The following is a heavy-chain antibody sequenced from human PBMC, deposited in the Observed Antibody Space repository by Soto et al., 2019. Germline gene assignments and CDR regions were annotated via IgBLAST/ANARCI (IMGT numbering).Heavy chain of an antibody. D-gene: IGHD6-6*01. J-gene: IGHJ6*03. V-gene: IGHV5-51*01. Sequence: GESLKISCKGSGYSFTSYWIGWVRQMPGKGLEWMGIIYPGDSDTRYSPSFQGQVTISADKSISTAYLQWSSLKASDTAMYYCARHDSSSSGYYYYYMDVWGKGTTVTVSS. CDR3: ARHDSSSSGYYYYYMDV. CDR1: GYSFTSYW. CDR2: IYPGDSDT.